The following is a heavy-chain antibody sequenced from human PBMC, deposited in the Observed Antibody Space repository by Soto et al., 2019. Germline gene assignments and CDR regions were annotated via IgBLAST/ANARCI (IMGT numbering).Heavy chain of an antibody. V-gene: IGHV1-18*01. CDR3: AREGGALCYAYYYYGMDV. CDR2: ISAYNGNT. Sequence: QVQLVQSGAEVKKPGASVKVSCKASGYTFTSYGISWVRQAPGQGLEWMGWISAYNGNTNYAQKLQGRVTMTTDTSTRTVYMELRSLRSDDTSVYYCAREGGALCYAYYYYGMDVWGQGTTVTVSS. CDR1: GYTFTSYG. J-gene: IGHJ6*02. D-gene: IGHD3-16*01.